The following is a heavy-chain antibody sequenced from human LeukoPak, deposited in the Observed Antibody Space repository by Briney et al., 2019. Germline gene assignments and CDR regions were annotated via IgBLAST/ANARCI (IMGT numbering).Heavy chain of an antibody. Sequence: GGSLRLSCEGSGFTFSKNGMLWVRQAPGKGLEWVAFIRSNGINTYYGDSVKGRFTISRDISKSTLYLQMNSLTTDDTALYFCAKDRPLKGGFDPWGQGSLVIVSS. D-gene: IGHD3-16*01. CDR3: AKDRPLKGGFDP. CDR1: GFTFSKNG. J-gene: IGHJ5*02. CDR2: IRSNGINT. V-gene: IGHV3-30*02.